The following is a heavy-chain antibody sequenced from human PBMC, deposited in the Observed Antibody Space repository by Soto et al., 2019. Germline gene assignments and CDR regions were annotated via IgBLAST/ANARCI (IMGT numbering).Heavy chain of an antibody. D-gene: IGHD4-17*01. Sequence: SVKVSCKASGGTFSSYAISWVRQAPGQGLEWMGGIIPIFGTANYAQKFQGRATITADKSTSTAYMELSSLRSEDTAVYYCARPYDLYGDGDAFDIWGQGTMVTVSS. CDR3: ARPYDLYGDGDAFDI. V-gene: IGHV1-69*06. CDR2: IIPIFGTA. J-gene: IGHJ3*02. CDR1: GGTFSSYA.